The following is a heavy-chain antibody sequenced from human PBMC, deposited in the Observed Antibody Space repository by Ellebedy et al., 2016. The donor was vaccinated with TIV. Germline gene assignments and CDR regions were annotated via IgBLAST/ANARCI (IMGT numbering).Heavy chain of an antibody. CDR1: GGSISSYY. CDR2: IYYSGST. D-gene: IGHD6-13*01. V-gene: IGHV4-59*01. Sequence: MPSETLSLTCTVSGGSISSYYWSWIRQPPGKGLEWIGYIYYSGSTNYNPSLKSRVTISVDTSKNQFSLKLSSVTAADTAVYYCARTYSSSWYEVPVDIWGQGTMVTVSS. CDR3: ARTYSSSWYEVPVDI. J-gene: IGHJ3*02.